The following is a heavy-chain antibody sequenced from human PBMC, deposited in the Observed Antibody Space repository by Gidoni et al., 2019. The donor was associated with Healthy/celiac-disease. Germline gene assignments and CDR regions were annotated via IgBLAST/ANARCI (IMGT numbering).Heavy chain of an antibody. V-gene: IGHV3-21*01. CDR3: ARDLQQLVYGADY. J-gene: IGHJ4*02. D-gene: IGHD6-6*01. Sequence: EVQLVESGGGLVKPGGSLRLSCAAPGFTFSSYSMNWVRQAPGKGLEWVSSISSSSSYIYYADSVKGRFTISRDNAKNSLYLQMNSLRAEDTAVYYCARDLQQLVYGADYWGQGTLVTVSS. CDR1: GFTFSSYS. CDR2: ISSSSSYI.